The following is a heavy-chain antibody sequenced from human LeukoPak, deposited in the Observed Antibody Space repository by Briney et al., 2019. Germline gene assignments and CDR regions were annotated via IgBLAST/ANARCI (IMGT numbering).Heavy chain of an antibody. CDR2: IGYDGSIK. V-gene: IGHV3-30*18. D-gene: IGHD6-13*01. CDR1: RFTFSAYG. J-gene: IGHJ6*02. CDR3: AKDQQLTLYYYNGVDV. Sequence: GGSLRLSCAASRFTFSAYGMHWVRQAPGKGLEWVAVIGYDGSIKYYADSVKGRFTISRDNSKNTLYLQMNSLRAEDTAVYYCAKDQQLTLYYYNGVDVWGQGTTVTVSS.